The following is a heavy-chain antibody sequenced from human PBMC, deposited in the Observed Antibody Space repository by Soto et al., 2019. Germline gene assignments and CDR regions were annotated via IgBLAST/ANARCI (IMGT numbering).Heavy chain of an antibody. CDR2: IWYDGSNK. J-gene: IGHJ5*02. V-gene: IGHV3-33*01. CDR1: GITFSSYG. CDR3: ARDGRMVIDNCFDP. D-gene: IGHD3-22*01. Sequence: GGSLRLSCAASGITFSSYGMHWVRQAPGKGLEWVAVIWYDGSNKYYADSVKGRFTISRDNSKNTLYLQMNSLRAEDTAVYYCARDGRMVIDNCFDPWGQGTQVTVSS.